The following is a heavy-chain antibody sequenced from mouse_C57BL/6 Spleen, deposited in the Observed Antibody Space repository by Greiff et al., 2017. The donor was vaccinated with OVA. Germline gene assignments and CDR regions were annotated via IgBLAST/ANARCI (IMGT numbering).Heavy chain of an antibody. V-gene: IGHV1-4*01. D-gene: IGHD2-5*01. Sequence: QVQLKQSGAELARPGASVKMSCKASGYTFTSYTMHWVKQRPGQGLEWIGYINPSSGYTKYNQKFKDKATLTADKSSSTAYMQLSSLTSEDSAVYYCAKTDSNYVDYWGQGTTLTVSS. CDR1: GYTFTSYT. CDR2: INPSSGYT. J-gene: IGHJ2*01. CDR3: AKTDSNYVDY.